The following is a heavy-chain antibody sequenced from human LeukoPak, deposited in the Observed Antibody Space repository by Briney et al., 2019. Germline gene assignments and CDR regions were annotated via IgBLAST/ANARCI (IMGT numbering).Heavy chain of an antibody. CDR3: TSVKNGYYGYFDP. J-gene: IGHJ5*02. V-gene: IGHV3-74*01. CDR2: INSDGTTT. CDR1: GFTFNSYL. D-gene: IGHD3-3*01. Sequence: GGSLRLSCAASGFTFNSYLMHWVRQAPGKGLVWVSRINSDGTTTTYADSVKGRFSISRDNAKNTLYLQMNSLRDDDTAVYFCTSVKNGYYGYFDPWGQGTLVTVSS.